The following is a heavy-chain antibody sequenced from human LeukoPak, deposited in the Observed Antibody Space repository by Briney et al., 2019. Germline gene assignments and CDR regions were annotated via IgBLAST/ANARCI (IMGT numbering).Heavy chain of an antibody. CDR2: IFSSGII. J-gene: IGHJ4*02. CDR3: AREGGSSRNFDY. CDR1: GASISSDF. Sequence: SETLSLTCNVSGASISSDFWSWIRQPAGKGLEWVGRIFSSGIINYNPSLKSRLTMSVDTAKNQFSLNLSSVTAADTAVYYCAREGGSSRNFDYWAREPWSPSPQ. V-gene: IGHV4-4*07. D-gene: IGHD6-13*01.